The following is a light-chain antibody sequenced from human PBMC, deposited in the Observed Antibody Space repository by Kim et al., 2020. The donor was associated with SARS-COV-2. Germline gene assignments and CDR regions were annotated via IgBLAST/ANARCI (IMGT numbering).Light chain of an antibody. CDR3: QTWGTGKWV. Sequence: APVKLTSHLTGGNRNFSIAGHHQQPEKGPRFLMKVTNDGSHNKGDGIPDRISGSSAGAERYLTISSLQSEDEADYYCQTWGTGKWVFGGGTQLTVL. CDR1: GGNRNFS. J-gene: IGLJ3*02. CDR2: VTNDGSH. V-gene: IGLV4-69*01.